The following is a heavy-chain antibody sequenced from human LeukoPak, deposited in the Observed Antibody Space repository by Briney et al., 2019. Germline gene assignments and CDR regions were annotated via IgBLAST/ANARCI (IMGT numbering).Heavy chain of an antibody. J-gene: IGHJ6*02. D-gene: IGHD2-15*01. CDR3: ARGVVANYYGMDV. CDR1: GGSFSGYY. V-gene: IGHV4-34*01. Sequence: SETLSLTCAVYGGSFSGYYWSWIRQPPGKGLEWIGEINHSGSTNYNPSLKSRVTISVDTSKNQFSLKLSSVTAADTAVYYCARGVVANYYGMDVWGQGTTVTVSS. CDR2: INHSGST.